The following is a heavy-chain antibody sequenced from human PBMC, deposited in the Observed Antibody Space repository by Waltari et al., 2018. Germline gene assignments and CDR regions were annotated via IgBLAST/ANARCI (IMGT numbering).Heavy chain of an antibody. D-gene: IGHD1-20*01. V-gene: IGHV4-39*01. CDR1: GASIRSNAYY. Sequence: QLQLQESGPGLVKPSATLSLTCTGSGASIRSNAYYWGRIRPPPGKGLDWIGSIYYSGSTYYNPSLKSRVTISVDTSKNQFSLTLSSVTAADTAVYYCARHDLYKSRKFDPWGQGTLVTVSS. J-gene: IGHJ5*02. CDR3: ARHDLYKSRKFDP. CDR2: IYYSGST.